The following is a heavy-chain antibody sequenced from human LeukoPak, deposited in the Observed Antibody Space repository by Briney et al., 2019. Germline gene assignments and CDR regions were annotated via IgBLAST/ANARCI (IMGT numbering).Heavy chain of an antibody. CDR2: INNGGSNT. V-gene: IGHV3-74*01. Sequence: AGGSLRLSCAASGFSVGSYWMDWVRQPPGKGLVWVSQINNGGSNTNYADSVKGRFTISRDNAKNTLYLQMDSLRAEDTAVYYCVRDIQGWFDPWGQGTLVTVSS. CDR1: GFSVGSYW. J-gene: IGHJ5*02. CDR3: VRDIQGWFDP.